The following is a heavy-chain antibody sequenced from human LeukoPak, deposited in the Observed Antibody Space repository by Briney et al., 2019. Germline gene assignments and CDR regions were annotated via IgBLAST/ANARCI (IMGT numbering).Heavy chain of an antibody. CDR1: GYTFTSYA. J-gene: IGHJ4*02. CDR2: INTNTGNP. CDR3: ASPHSGWYFDY. V-gene: IGHV7-4-1*02. Sequence: GASVKVSCKASGYTFTSYAMNWVRQAPGQGLEWMGRINTNTGNPTYAQGFTGRFVFSLDTSVSTAYLQISSLKAEDTAVYYCASPHSGWYFDYWGQGTLVTVSS. D-gene: IGHD6-19*01.